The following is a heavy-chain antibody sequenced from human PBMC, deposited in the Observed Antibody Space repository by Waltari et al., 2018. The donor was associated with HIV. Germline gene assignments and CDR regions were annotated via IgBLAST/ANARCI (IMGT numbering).Heavy chain of an antibody. CDR1: GYTFTGYD. V-gene: IGHV1-8*01. J-gene: IGHJ6*02. CDR2: MNPESGNT. D-gene: IGHD3-3*01. CDR3: ARGPPNDLWPPQTRHMDV. Sequence: QVQLVQSGTEVKKPGASVKVSCKASGYTFTGYDMNWVRQATGQGLGWMGWMNPESGNTAYAHKFQGRVTMTRNTSIRTAYMELTSLRSEDTAVYYCARGPPNDLWPPQTRHMDVWGQGTTVTVSS.